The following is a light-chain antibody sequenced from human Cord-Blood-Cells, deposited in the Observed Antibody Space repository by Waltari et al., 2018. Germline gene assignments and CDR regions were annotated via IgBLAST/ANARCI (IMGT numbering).Light chain of an antibody. V-gene: IGLV2-14*01. J-gene: IGLJ2*01. CDR3: SSYTSSSNVV. CDR2: DVS. CDR1: SSDVGGYNH. Sequence: QSALTQPASASGSPDQSITISCTGPSSDVGGYNHVSWYQQHPGKAPKRMIYDVSNRPSGVSNRFSGAKSGNTASLTISGLQAEDEADYYCSSYTSSSNVVFGGGTKLTVL.